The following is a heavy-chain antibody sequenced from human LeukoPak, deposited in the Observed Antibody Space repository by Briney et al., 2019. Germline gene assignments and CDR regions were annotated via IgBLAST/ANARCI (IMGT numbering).Heavy chain of an antibody. J-gene: IGHJ4*02. CDR1: GFTFSSYA. D-gene: IGHD3-22*01. CDR2: ISGSGGST. V-gene: IGHV3-23*01. CDR3: AKDLNYYDSSGPFDY. Sequence: GGSLRLSCAPSGFTFSSYAMSWVRQAPGKGLEWVSAISGSGGSTYYADSVKGRFTISRDNSKNTLYLQMNSLRAEDTAVYYCAKDLNYYDSSGPFDYWGQGTLVIVSS.